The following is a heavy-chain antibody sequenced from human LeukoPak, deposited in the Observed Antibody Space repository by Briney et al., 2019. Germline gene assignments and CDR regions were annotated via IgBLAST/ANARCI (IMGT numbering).Heavy chain of an antibody. Sequence: SETLSPTCTVSGGSISSYYWSWIRQPAGKGLEWIGRIYTSGSTNYNPSLKSRVTMSVDTSKNQFSLKLSSVTAADTAVYYCARDRIAAAGTVWFDPWGQGTLVTVSS. CDR3: ARDRIAAAGTVWFDP. D-gene: IGHD6-13*01. V-gene: IGHV4-4*07. CDR1: GGSISSYY. J-gene: IGHJ5*02. CDR2: IYTSGST.